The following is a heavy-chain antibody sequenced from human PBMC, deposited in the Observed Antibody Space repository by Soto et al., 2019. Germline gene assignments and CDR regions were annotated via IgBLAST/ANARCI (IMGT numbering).Heavy chain of an antibody. D-gene: IGHD6-25*01. Sequence: PSETLSLTCAVSGGSISSGDYYWSWIRQPPGKGLEWIGYIYYSGSTYYNPSLKSRVTISVDTSKNQFSLKLSSVTAADTAVYYCARGEVAAGSYYYGMDVWGQGTTVTVSS. J-gene: IGHJ6*02. CDR2: IYYSGST. CDR1: GGSISSGDYY. CDR3: ARGEVAAGSYYYGMDV. V-gene: IGHV4-30-4*01.